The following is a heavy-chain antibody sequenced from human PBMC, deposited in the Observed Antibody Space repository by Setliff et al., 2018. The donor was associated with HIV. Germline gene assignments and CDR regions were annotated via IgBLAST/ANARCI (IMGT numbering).Heavy chain of an antibody. V-gene: IGHV4-61*09. Sequence: PSETLSLTCTVSGGSISSGSYYWSWIRQPAGKGLEWIGHIYSSENTNYNPSLKSRVTISVDTSNNQFSLRLSSVTAADTAMYYCASDRVDFWSDMDVWGKGTTVTVSS. CDR3: ASDRVDFWSDMDV. D-gene: IGHD3-3*01. CDR2: IYSSENT. J-gene: IGHJ6*04. CDR1: GGSISSGSYY.